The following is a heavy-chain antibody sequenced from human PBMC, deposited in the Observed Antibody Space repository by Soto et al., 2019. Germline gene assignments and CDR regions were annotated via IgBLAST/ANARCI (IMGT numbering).Heavy chain of an antibody. CDR3: AGATDCSSTSCELNWFDP. Sequence: VASVKVSCKVSGGTFSSYAISWVRQAPGQGLEWMGGIIPIFGTANYAQKFQGRVTITADESTSTAYMKPSSLRYEDTAVYSCAGATDCSSTSCELNWFDPWGQGTLVTVSS. CDR1: GGTFSSYA. V-gene: IGHV1-69*01. CDR2: IIPIFGTA. D-gene: IGHD2-2*01. J-gene: IGHJ5*02.